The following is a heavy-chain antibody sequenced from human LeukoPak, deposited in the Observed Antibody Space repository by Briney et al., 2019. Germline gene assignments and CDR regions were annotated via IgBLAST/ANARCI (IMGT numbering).Heavy chain of an antibody. CDR3: ARGGIVATITFDY. Sequence: SETLSLTCTVSGGSISSYYWSWIRQPPGKGLEWIGYIYYSGSTNYNPSLKSRVTVSVDTSKNQFSLKLSSVTAADTAVYYCARGGIVATITFDYWGQGTLVTVSS. V-gene: IGHV4-59*01. CDR1: GGSISSYY. J-gene: IGHJ4*02. CDR2: IYYSGST. D-gene: IGHD5-12*01.